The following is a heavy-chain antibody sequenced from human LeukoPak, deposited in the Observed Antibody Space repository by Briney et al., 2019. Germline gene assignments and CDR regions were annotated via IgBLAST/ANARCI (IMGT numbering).Heavy chain of an antibody. CDR3: IGLGVGN. Sequence: ASVKVSCRTSGYIFTAYFINWVRQAPGQGLEWMGRINPKTGDTMYSQKLQGRVSMTRNTSISSAYMELTRLRPDDTAVYYCIGLGVGNWGQGTLISVSS. D-gene: IGHD3-10*01. CDR1: GYIFTAYF. J-gene: IGHJ4*02. CDR2: INPKTGDT. V-gene: IGHV1-2*06.